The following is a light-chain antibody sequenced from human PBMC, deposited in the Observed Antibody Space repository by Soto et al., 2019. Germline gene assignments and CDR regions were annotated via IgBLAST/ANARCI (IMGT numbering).Light chain of an antibody. J-gene: IGLJ1*01. V-gene: IGLV1-40*01. CDR3: QSHDSSLSAYG. CDR1: SSNIGAGYD. Sequence: QSVLTQPPSVSGAPGQRVTISCTGSSSNIGAGYDVHWYQQLPGTGPKLLISGNSNRPSGVPDRFSGSRSGTSASLAITGLQAEDEADYYCQSHDSSLSAYGFGTGTKSPS. CDR2: GNS.